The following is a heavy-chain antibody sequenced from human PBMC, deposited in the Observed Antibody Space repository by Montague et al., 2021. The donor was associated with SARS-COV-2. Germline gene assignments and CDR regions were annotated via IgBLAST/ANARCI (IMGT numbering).Heavy chain of an antibody. CDR2: IYDGGAV. J-gene: IGHJ3*02. V-gene: IGHV4-59*01. Sequence: SETLSLTSTLSGGSITGYYWSWLRRSPGKGLEWIAYIYDGGAVNYSPSLGSRVTISTDTSKNQLSLKVNSVTAADTAVYYCVRDHPYGGPRGAYDIWGQGTVVTVSS. CDR3: VRDHPYGGPRGAYDI. CDR1: GGSITGYY. D-gene: IGHD4-23*01.